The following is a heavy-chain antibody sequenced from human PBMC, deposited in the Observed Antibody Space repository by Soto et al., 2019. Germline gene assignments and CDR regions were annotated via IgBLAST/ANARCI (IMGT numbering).Heavy chain of an antibody. CDR2: INHSGST. D-gene: IGHD6-13*01. V-gene: IGHV4-34*01. CDR1: GGSFSDYY. Sequence: QVQLQQWGAGLLKPSETLSLTCAVYGGSFSDYYWSWIHQPPGKGLEWIGEINHSGSTNYNPSLKSRVTISVDTSKNQFSLKLSSVTAADTAVYYCARDLAAALMIVWGQGTLVTVSS. J-gene: IGHJ4*02. CDR3: ARDLAAALMIV.